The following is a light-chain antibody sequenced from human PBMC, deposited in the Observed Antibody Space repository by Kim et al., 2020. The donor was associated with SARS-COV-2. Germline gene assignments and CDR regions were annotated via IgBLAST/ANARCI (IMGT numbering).Light chain of an antibody. CDR2: GAS. CDR3: QQYDDWPPYT. Sequence: VAPGESAPLSRRARQGVTSHFSWYQQKPGQAPRLLIYGASTRATGIPARFSGSGSGAEFTLTISSLQSEDFAVYYWQQYDDWPPYTFGKGTKLDI. V-gene: IGKV3-15*01. CDR1: QGVTSH. J-gene: IGKJ2*01.